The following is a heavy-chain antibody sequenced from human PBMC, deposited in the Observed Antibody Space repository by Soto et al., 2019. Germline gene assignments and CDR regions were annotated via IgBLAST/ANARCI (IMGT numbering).Heavy chain of an antibody. CDR1: GYTFTSYD. V-gene: IGHV1-8*01. CDR2: MNPNSGNT. J-gene: IGHJ3*02. D-gene: IGHD6-6*01. Sequence: ASVKVSCRASGYTFTSYDINWVRQATGQGLEWMGWMNPNSGNTGYAQKFQGRVTMTRNTSISTAYMELSSLRSEDTAVYYCARGIGSSSDDAFAIWGQGTMVTVSS. CDR3: ARGIGSSSDDAFAI.